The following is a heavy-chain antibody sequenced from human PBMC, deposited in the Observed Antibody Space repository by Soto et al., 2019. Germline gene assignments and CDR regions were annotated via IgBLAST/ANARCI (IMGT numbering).Heavy chain of an antibody. Sequence: EVQLVESGGGLVQPGGSLRLSCAASGFTFSSYWMHWVRQAPGKGLVWVSRINSDGSSTSYADSVKGRFTISRDNAKNTLYLQMNSLRAEDTAVYYCARGYCSGGSCPRGFDYWGQGTLVTVSS. CDR3: ARGYCSGGSCPRGFDY. J-gene: IGHJ4*02. D-gene: IGHD2-15*01. CDR2: INSDGSST. CDR1: GFTFSSYW. V-gene: IGHV3-74*01.